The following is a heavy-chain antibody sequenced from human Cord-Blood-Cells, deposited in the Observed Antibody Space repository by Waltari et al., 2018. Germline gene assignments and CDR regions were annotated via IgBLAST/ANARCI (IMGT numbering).Heavy chain of an antibody. CDR2: INHSGST. CDR1: GGSFSGYY. D-gene: IGHD2-2*01. CDR3: ARGHCSSTSCYYYYGMDV. J-gene: IGHJ6*02. Sequence: QVQLQQWGAGLLKPSETLSLTCAVSGGSFSGYYWSGIRQPPGKGLEWIGEINHSGSTNYNPSLKSRVTISVDTSKNQCSLKLSSVTAADTAVYYCARGHCSSTSCYYYYGMDVWGQGTTVTVSS. V-gene: IGHV4-34*01.